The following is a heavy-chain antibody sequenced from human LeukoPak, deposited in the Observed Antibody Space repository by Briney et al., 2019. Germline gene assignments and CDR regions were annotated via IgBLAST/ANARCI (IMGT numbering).Heavy chain of an antibody. Sequence: PGGSLRLSCAASGFTFDDYGMSWVRQAPGKGLEWLSGINWNGGSTGYADSVKGRFTISRDNAKNSLYLQMNSLRAEDTALYYCARVFMEMATSLTDYWGQGTLVTVSS. V-gene: IGHV3-20*04. J-gene: IGHJ4*02. CDR3: ARVFMEMATSLTDY. D-gene: IGHD5-24*01. CDR2: INWNGGST. CDR1: GFTFDDYG.